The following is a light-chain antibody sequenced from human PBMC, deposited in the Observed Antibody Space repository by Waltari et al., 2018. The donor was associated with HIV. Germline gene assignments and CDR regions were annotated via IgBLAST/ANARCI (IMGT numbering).Light chain of an antibody. J-gene: IGLJ1*01. V-gene: IGLV2-14*01. CDR2: EVS. Sequence: QSALTQPASVSGSPGQSITISCTGTSSDVGGYNYVPWYQQHPGKAPKRMIYEVSNRPSGVSNRFSGSKSGNTASLTISGLQAEDEADYYCSSYTSSNTLDVFGTGTKVTVL. CDR1: SSDVGGYNY. CDR3: SSYTSSNTLDV.